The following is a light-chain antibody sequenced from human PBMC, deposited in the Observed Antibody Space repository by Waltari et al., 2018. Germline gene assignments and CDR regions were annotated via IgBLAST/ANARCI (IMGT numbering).Light chain of an antibody. CDR2: DVS. V-gene: IGKV3-15*01. CDR3: HQYNNWPPRYT. J-gene: IGKJ2*01. CDR1: QSIKNN. Sequence: EIVMTQSPVTLSVSPGERATLSCRASQSIKNNLAWYQQKPGQAPRLLIYDVSTRATGIPGRFSGSGSGTEFTLIISSLQSEDFAVYYCHQYNNWPPRYTFGQGTKLESK.